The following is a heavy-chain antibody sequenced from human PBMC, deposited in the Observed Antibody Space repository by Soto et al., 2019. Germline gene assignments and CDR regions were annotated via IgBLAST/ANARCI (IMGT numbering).Heavy chain of an antibody. CDR2: ISSTTNYI. CDR3: ARESEDVTSNFDD. Sequence: GGSLRLSCAASGFTFSRYSMNWVRQAPGKWLEWVSSISSTTNYIYYADSMKGRFTVSRDNAKNSVYLDMNSLSAEDTAVYYCARESEDVTSNFDDWGQGXLVTVYS. V-gene: IGHV3-21*01. J-gene: IGHJ4*02. CDR1: GFTFSRYS.